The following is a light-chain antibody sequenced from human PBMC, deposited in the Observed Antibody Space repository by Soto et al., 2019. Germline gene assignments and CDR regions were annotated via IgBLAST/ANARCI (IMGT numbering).Light chain of an antibody. Sequence: IALTHSQATQSLSLAGPATLSGVASQSVSSYLAWYQQKPGQATRLLIYDASNRATGIPARFSGSGSGTDFTLTISSLEPEDFAVYYCQQRSNWPPALTFGEGTKVDIK. CDR3: QQRSNWPPALT. CDR2: DAS. CDR1: QSVSSY. V-gene: IGKV3-11*01. J-gene: IGKJ4*01.